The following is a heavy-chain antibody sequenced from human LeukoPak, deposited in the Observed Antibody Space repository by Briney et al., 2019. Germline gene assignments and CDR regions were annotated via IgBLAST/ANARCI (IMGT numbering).Heavy chain of an antibody. CDR1: GGSISSGGYY. CDR2: IYYSGST. CDR3: ARRRVGYCSSTSCYTGTFDY. Sequence: SETLSLTCTVSGGSISSGGYYWSWIRQHPGKGLEWIGYIYYSGSTYYNPSLKSRVTISVDTSKNQFSLKLSSVTAADTAVYYCARRRVGYCSSTSCYTGTFDYWGQGTLVTFSS. D-gene: IGHD2-2*02. V-gene: IGHV4-31*03. J-gene: IGHJ4*02.